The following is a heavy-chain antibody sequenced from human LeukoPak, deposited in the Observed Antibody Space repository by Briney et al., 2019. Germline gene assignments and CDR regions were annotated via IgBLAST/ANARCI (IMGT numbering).Heavy chain of an antibody. CDR2: VYYTGST. D-gene: IGHD3-3*01. J-gene: IGHJ4*02. CDR1: GASISGYY. Sequence: SETLSLTCRVSGASISGYYWSWIRQTPGKGLEWIGYVYYTGSTNYNPSLKSRVTMSVDTSKNQFSLKLSSVTAADTAVYYCARTYYDFWSGYSDYWGQGTLVTVSS. CDR3: ARTYYDFWSGYSDY. V-gene: IGHV4-59*12.